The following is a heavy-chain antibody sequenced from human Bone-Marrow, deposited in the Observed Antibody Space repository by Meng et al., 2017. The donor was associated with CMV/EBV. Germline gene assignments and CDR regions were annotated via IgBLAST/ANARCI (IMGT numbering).Heavy chain of an antibody. CDR3: ARAYLTIFYGMDV. D-gene: IGHD3-3*01. V-gene: IGHV3-30*04. CDR1: GFTFTSHA. CDR2: ISHDGSNK. J-gene: IGHJ6*02. Sequence: GESLKISCAASGFTFTSHAIHWVRQAPGKGLEWVAVISHDGSNKYYADSVKGRFTIYRDHSKNTLYLQMNSLRAEDTAVYYCARAYLTIFYGMDVWGQGTTVTVSS.